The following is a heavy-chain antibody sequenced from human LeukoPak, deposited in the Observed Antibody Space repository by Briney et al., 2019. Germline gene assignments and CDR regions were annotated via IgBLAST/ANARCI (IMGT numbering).Heavy chain of an antibody. CDR1: GFTFSSYW. Sequence: GGSLRLSCAASGFTFSSYWMNWARQAPGKGLEWVASINHNGNVNYYVDSVKGRFTISRDNAKNSLYLQMNSLRAEDTAVYYCARGSFGDYVGYWGQGTLVTVSS. CDR2: INHNGNVN. CDR3: ARGSFGDYVGY. J-gene: IGHJ4*02. V-gene: IGHV3-7*01. D-gene: IGHD2-15*01.